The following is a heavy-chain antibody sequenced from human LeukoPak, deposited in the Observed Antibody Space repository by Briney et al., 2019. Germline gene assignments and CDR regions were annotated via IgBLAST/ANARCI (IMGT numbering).Heavy chain of an antibody. CDR3: ARVLNTMVRGVFYGMDV. V-gene: IGHV4-59*01. D-gene: IGHD3-10*01. CDR1: GGSISSYY. J-gene: IGHJ6*02. CDR2: IYYSGST. Sequence: SETLSLTCTVSGGSISSYYWSWIRQPPGKGLEWIGYIYYSGSTNYNPSLKSRVTIPVDTSKNQFSLKLSSVTAADTAVYYCARVLNTMVRGVFYGMDVWGQGTTVTVSS.